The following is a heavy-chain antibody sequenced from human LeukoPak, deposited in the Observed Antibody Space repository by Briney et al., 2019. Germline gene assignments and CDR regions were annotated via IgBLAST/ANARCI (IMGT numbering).Heavy chain of an antibody. J-gene: IGHJ5*02. V-gene: IGHV3-7*04. CDR1: GFTFSSYW. D-gene: IGHD5-12*01. Sequence: GGSLRLSCAASGFTFSSYWMSWVRQAPGTGLEWVANIKQDGSEENYVDSVRGRFSISRDNAKNSLYLEMNSLRGEDTAVYYCARGGYLFDPWGQGTLVTVSS. CDR2: IKQDGSEE. CDR3: ARGGYLFDP.